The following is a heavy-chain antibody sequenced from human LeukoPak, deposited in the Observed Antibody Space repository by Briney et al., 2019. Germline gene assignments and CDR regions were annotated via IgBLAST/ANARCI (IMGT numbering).Heavy chain of an antibody. V-gene: IGHV3-23*01. Sequence: GGSLRLSCAASGFNFNNYPMSWVRQAPGKGLEWVSAITSSGDTTYYADSVRGRFTISRDNSKNTLYLQMNSLRAEDTAVYYCASSVVVAATQGYWGQGTLVTVSS. J-gene: IGHJ4*02. CDR2: ITSSGDTT. CDR1: GFNFNNYP. CDR3: ASSVVVAATQGY. D-gene: IGHD2-15*01.